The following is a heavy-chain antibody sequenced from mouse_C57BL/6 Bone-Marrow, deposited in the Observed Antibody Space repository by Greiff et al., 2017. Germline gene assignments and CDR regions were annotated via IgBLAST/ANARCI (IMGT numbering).Heavy chain of an antibody. D-gene: IGHD1-1*01. CDR2: INPSSGYT. CDR3: ARALLLGGFAY. Sequence: QVQLQQSGAELAKPGASVKLSCKASGYTFTSYWMHWVKQRPGQGLEWIGNINPSSGYTKYHQKFKDKATLTTDKSSSTTYLQLSSLTYEDSAVDYCARALLLGGFAYWGQGTLVTVSA. J-gene: IGHJ3*01. CDR1: GYTFTSYW. V-gene: IGHV1-7*01.